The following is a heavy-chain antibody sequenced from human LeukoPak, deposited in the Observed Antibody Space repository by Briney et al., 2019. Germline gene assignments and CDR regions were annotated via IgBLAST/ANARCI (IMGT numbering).Heavy chain of an antibody. CDR1: GLTVSNNY. V-gene: IGHV3-66*01. Sequence: PGGSLRLSCAASGLTVSNNYMSWVRQAPGKGLEWVSIIYSDGSTYYADSVKDRLTISRDNSKNTLYLQMNSLRAEDTAVYYCARATVDSGYDYFDYWGQGTLVTVSS. D-gene: IGHD5-12*01. CDR3: ARATVDSGYDYFDY. CDR2: IYSDGST. J-gene: IGHJ4*02.